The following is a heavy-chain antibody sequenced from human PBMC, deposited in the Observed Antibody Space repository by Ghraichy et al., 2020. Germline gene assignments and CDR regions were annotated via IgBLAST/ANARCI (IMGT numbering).Heavy chain of an antibody. Sequence: LSLTCAASGFTFSSYAMHWVRQAPGKGLEWVAVISYDGSNKYYADSVKGRFTISRDNSKNTLYLQMNSLRAEDTAVYYCARDEGAAAGGTDYWGQGTLVTVSS. J-gene: IGHJ4*02. CDR3: ARDEGAAAGGTDY. D-gene: IGHD6-13*01. CDR1: GFTFSSYA. V-gene: IGHV3-30*01. CDR2: ISYDGSNK.